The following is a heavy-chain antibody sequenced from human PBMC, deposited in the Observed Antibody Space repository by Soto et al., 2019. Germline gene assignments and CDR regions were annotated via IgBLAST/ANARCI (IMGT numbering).Heavy chain of an antibody. CDR1: GGSISSGGYY. D-gene: IGHD3-16*02. Sequence: QVQLQESGPGLVKPSQTLSLTCTVSGGSISSGGYYWSWIRQHPGKGLEWIGYIYYSGSTYYNPSLKSRVTISVDTSKNQFSLKLSSVTAADTAVYYCAISYYDYIWGSYRYTTDAFDIRGQGTMVTVSS. V-gene: IGHV4-31*03. J-gene: IGHJ3*02. CDR3: AISYYDYIWGSYRYTTDAFDI. CDR2: IYYSGST.